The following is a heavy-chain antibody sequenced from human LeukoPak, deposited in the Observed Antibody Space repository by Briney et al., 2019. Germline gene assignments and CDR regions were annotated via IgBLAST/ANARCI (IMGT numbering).Heavy chain of an antibody. D-gene: IGHD3-9*01. V-gene: IGHV3-30*18. Sequence: GGSLRLSCAASGFTFTNYNMHWVRQTPGKGRQWVAAILYDGSKKYYADSVKGRFSVYRDNSDYTLYLQMNNLKTDDTALYSCANFDGDSQAFHIWGLGTMVTVSS. CDR2: ILYDGSKK. J-gene: IGHJ3*02. CDR3: ANFDGDSQAFHI. CDR1: GFTFTNYN.